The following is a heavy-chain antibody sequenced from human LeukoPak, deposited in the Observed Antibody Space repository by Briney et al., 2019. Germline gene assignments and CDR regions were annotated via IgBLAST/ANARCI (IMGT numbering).Heavy chain of an antibody. CDR3: AREMATITGYYYYMDV. V-gene: IGHV4-38-2*02. J-gene: IGHJ6*03. Sequence: SETLSLTCTVSGYSISSGYYWGWIRPPPGKGLEWIGSIYHSGSTNYNPSLKSRVTISVDTSKNQFSLKLSSVTAADTAVYYCAREMATITGYYYYMDVWGKGTTVTVSS. CDR2: IYHSGST. D-gene: IGHD5-24*01. CDR1: GYSISSGYY.